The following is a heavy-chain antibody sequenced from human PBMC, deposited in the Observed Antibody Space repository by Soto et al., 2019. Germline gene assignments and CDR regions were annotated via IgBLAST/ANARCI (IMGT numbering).Heavy chain of an antibody. D-gene: IGHD2-15*01. V-gene: IGHV1-2*04. CDR1: GYAFTVYY. CDR2: INPNSGGT. CDR3: ARGYVVVVAATVFGAFDI. J-gene: IGHJ3*02. Sequence: ASVKGACKASGYAFTVYYMHLVRQAPRQGLEWMGWINPNSGGTNYAQKFQGWVTMTRDTSISTAYMELSRLRSDDTAVYYCARGYVVVVAATVFGAFDIWGQGTMVTV.